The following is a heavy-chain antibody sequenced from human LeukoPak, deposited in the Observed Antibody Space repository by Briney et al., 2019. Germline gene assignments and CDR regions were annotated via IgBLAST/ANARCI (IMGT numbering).Heavy chain of an antibody. CDR2: IIPIFGTA. V-gene: IGHV1-69*13. J-gene: IGHJ4*02. Sequence: GASVKVSCKASGGTFSSYAISWVRQAPGQGLEWMGGIIPIFGTANYAQKFQGRVTITADESTSTAYMELSSLRSEDTAVYYCAREPSYGDYRDYFDYWGQGTLVTVSS. CDR1: GGTFSSYA. CDR3: AREPSYGDYRDYFDY. D-gene: IGHD4-17*01.